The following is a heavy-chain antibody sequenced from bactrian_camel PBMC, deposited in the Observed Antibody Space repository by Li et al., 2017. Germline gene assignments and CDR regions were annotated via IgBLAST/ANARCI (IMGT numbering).Heavy chain of an antibody. CDR3: AAEGALNGGICYGNPNY. V-gene: IGHV3S61*01. CDR2: LDSDGRI. D-gene: IGHD5*01. Sequence: HVQLVESGGGSVQSGGSTRLSCSASGSAFDNSDMGWYRQASGKEREWVGSLDSDGRINYADSVKGRFTISQDNRKNTVFLQMDSLKTEDTAVYYCAAEGALNGGICYGNPNYWGQGTQVTVS. J-gene: IGHJ4*01. CDR1: GSAFDNSD.